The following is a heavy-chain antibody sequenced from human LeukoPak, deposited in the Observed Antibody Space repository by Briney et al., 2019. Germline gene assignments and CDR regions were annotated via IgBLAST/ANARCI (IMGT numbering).Heavy chain of an antibody. J-gene: IGHJ4*02. D-gene: IGHD6-25*01. V-gene: IGHV5-51*01. CDR2: IYPGDSDT. Sequence: KVSCKAPGYTFTSYWIGWVRQMPGKGLEWMGIIYPGDSDTRYSPSFQGQVTISADKSISTAYLQWSSLKASDTAMYYCASSLIYSSAWDYWGQGTLVTVSS. CDR1: GYTFTSYW. CDR3: ASSLIYSSAWDY.